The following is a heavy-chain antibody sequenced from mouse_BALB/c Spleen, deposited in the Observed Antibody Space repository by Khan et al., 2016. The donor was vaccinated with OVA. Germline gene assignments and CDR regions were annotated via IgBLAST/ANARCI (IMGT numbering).Heavy chain of an antibody. CDR1: GFSLTSYG. Sequence: VELVEPGPAMVAPSQSLSITCTAFGFSLTSYGVHWVRQPPGKGLEWLGVIWAGGSTNYNSALMSRLRISKDNSKSQVFLKMNSLQTDDTAMYYCARYYGNYGWYFDVWGAGTTVTVSS. V-gene: IGHV2-9*02. CDR2: IWAGGST. CDR3: ARYYGNYGWYFDV. D-gene: IGHD2-1*01. J-gene: IGHJ1*01.